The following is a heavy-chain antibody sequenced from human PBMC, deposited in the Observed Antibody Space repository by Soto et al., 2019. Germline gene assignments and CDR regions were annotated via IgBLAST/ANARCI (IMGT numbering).Heavy chain of an antibody. D-gene: IGHD3-9*01. CDR3: AKDMGGRYFDWLIDY. CDR1: GGSLSSGSYY. V-gene: IGHV4-61*01. J-gene: IGHJ4*02. CDR2: TYYSGST. Sequence: SETLSLTCTVSGGSLSSGSYYWSWIRQPPGKGLEWIGYTYYSGSTTYNPSLKSRVTISVDTSKNQFSLNLTSVTAEDTALYYCAKDMGGRYFDWLIDYWGQGTLVTVSS.